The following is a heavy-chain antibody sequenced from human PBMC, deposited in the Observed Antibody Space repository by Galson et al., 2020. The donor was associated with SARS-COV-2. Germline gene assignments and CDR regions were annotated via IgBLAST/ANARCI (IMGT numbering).Heavy chain of an antibody. Sequence: SLKISCAASGFTFDDYAMHWVRQAPGKGLEWVSGISWNSGSIGYADSVKGRFTISRDNAKNSLYLQMNSLRAEDTALYYCAGFGEFLPFDPWGQGTLVTVSS. D-gene: IGHD3-10*01. CDR1: GFTFDDYA. V-gene: IGHV3-9*01. CDR3: AGFGEFLPFDP. CDR2: ISWNSGSI. J-gene: IGHJ5*02.